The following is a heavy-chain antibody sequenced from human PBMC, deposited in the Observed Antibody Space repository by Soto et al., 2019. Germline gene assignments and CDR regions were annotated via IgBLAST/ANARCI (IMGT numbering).Heavy chain of an antibody. D-gene: IGHD1-26*01. CDR2: INPDGRVT. Sequence: EVQLVESGGCLVQPGGSLTLSCAASGFTFNTYWVHWVRQAPGKGVVWVSRINPDGRVTNYADSVKGRFTISRDNAQNTLYLQMNSLTPDDTAVYYCARVGQGAWYFDLWGRGTLVTVSS. V-gene: IGHV3-74*01. J-gene: IGHJ2*01. CDR3: ARVGQGAWYFDL. CDR1: GFTFNTYW.